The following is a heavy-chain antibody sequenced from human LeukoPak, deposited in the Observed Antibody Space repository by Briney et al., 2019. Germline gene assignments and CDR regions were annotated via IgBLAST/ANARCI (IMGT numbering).Heavy chain of an antibody. V-gene: IGHV3-48*03. D-gene: IGHD4-11*01. J-gene: IGHJ4*02. Sequence: PGGSLKLSCAASGFTFIDFGVNWVRQAQGKGLEWVSYISGSGTTIYYADSVKGRFAISRDNVKNSLSLQMNSLRAEDTAVYYCARSAYAYSFDYWGQGTLVSVSS. CDR3: ARSAYAYSFDY. CDR1: GFTFIDFG. CDR2: ISGSGTTI.